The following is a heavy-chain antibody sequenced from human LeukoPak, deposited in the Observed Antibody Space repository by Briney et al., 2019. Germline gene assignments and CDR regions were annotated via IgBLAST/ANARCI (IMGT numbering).Heavy chain of an antibody. V-gene: IGHV1-69*06. Sequence: SVKVSCKASGGTFSSYAISWVRQAPGQGLEWMGGIIPIFGTTDYAQKFQGRVTITADKSTSTAYMELSSLRSEDTAVYYCARGSYYYGSGSPYPWEYFDYWGQGTLVTVSS. CDR3: ARGSYYYGSGSPYPWEYFDY. D-gene: IGHD3-10*01. J-gene: IGHJ4*02. CDR1: GGTFSSYA. CDR2: IIPIFGTT.